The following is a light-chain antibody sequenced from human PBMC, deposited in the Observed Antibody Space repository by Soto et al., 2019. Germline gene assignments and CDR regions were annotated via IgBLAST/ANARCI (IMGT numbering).Light chain of an antibody. Sequence: DIQMTQSASSLSASVGDRVTITCQASQVISSYLNWYQQKPGKAPKLLIYDISTLEIGVLSRFSGSGSGTDFTFTITGLQPEDIATYYCQQYENLPYTFGQGTKLEI. CDR3: QQYENLPYT. J-gene: IGKJ2*01. CDR1: QVISSY. CDR2: DIS. V-gene: IGKV1-33*01.